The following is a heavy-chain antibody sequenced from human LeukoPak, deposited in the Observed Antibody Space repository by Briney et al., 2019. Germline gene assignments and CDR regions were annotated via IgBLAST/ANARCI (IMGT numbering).Heavy chain of an antibody. CDR2: ISTGSSYM. D-gene: IGHD3-16*01. Sequence: PGGSLRLSCAASGFTFSSYSMNWVRQAPGKGLEWVPSISTGSSYMYYADSVKGRFTISRDNAKNSLYLQMNSLRAEDTAVYYCASGFMITFGGPLDWGQGTLVTVSS. CDR3: ASGFMITFGGPLD. V-gene: IGHV3-21*01. J-gene: IGHJ4*02. CDR1: GFTFSSYS.